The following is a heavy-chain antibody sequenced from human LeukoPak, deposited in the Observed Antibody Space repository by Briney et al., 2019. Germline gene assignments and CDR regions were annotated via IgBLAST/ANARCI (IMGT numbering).Heavy chain of an antibody. J-gene: IGHJ4*02. D-gene: IGHD2-21*01. V-gene: IGHV4-34*01. CDR1: GGSFSGYY. CDR2: INHSGST. CDR3: ARTRGGGDCYGY. Sequence: PSETLSLTCAVYGGSFSGYYWSWIRQPPGKGLEWIGEINHSGSTNYNPSLKSRVTISVDTSKNQSSLKLSSVTAADTAVYYCARTRGGGDCYGYWGQGTLVTVSS.